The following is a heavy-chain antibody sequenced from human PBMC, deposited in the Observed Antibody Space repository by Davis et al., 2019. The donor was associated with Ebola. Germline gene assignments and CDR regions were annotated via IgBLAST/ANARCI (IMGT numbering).Heavy chain of an antibody. Sequence: PGGSLRLSCAASGFTFSSYGMHWVRQAPGKGLEWVAVISYDGSNKYYADSVKGRFTISRDNAKNTLYLQMNSLRAEDTAVYYCARDIPRILRFLEWSGGRGPYYFDYWGQGTLVTVSS. CDR2: ISYDGSNK. J-gene: IGHJ4*02. CDR3: ARDIPRILRFLEWSGGRGPYYFDY. D-gene: IGHD3-3*01. V-gene: IGHV3-30*03. CDR1: GFTFSSYG.